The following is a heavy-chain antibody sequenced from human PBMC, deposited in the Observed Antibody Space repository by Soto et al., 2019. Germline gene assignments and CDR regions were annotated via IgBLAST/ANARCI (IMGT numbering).Heavy chain of an antibody. Sequence: QITLKESGPTLVKPTQTLTLTCTFSGFSLSTSGVGVGWIRQPPGKALEWLALIYWDDDKRYSPSLKSRLTITKDTSKTHVVLTMTNMDPVDTPTYYCAHSLAASHYGDYDPINSFDYWGQGTLVTVSS. D-gene: IGHD4-17*01. V-gene: IGHV2-5*02. CDR1: GFSLSTSGVG. CDR2: IYWDDDK. CDR3: AHSLAASHYGDYDPINSFDY. J-gene: IGHJ4*02.